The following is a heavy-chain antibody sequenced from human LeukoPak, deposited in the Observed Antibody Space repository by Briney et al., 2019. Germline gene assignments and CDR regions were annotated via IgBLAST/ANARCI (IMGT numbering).Heavy chain of an antibody. J-gene: IGHJ6*03. CDR2: INWNGGST. Sequence: PGGSLRLSCAASGFTFDDYGMSWVRQAPGKGLEWVSGINWNGGSTGYADSVKGRFTISRGNAKNSLYLQMNSLRAEDTALYYCARIYGTYYYYYMDVWGKGTTVTVSS. D-gene: IGHD4-17*01. CDR3: ARIYGTYYYYYMDV. CDR1: GFTFDDYG. V-gene: IGHV3-20*04.